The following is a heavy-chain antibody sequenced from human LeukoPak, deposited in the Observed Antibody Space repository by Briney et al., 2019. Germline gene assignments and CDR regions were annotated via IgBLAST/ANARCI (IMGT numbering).Heavy chain of an antibody. V-gene: IGHV3-30-3*01. D-gene: IGHD2-2*01. CDR2: ISYDGNIK. CDR3: ARAYYCSSTSCYWGLTFDY. CDR1: GFAFSPYA. Sequence: PRGSLRLSCAASGFAFSPYAIQWVRQAPGQGLEWVALISYDGNIKFYADSVKGRSTIYRDNSNNTVSLQMNSLRAEDTAVYYCARAYYCSSTSCYWGLTFDYWGQGTLVTVSS. J-gene: IGHJ4*02.